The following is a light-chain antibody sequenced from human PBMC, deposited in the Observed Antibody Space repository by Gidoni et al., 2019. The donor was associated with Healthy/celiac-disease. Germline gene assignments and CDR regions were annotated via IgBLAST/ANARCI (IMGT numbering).Light chain of an antibody. CDR3: YSTDSSGNHRGV. CDR1: ALPKKY. V-gene: IGLV3-10*01. CDR2: EDS. J-gene: IGLJ1*01. Sequence: DKLTPPPAGYVSPGQTARITCSGGALPKKYAYWYQQKSGQAPLLVIYEDSQRPSGIPEIFSGSSSGTMATLTISGAQVEDEADYYCYSTDSSGNHRGVFGTGTKVTVL.